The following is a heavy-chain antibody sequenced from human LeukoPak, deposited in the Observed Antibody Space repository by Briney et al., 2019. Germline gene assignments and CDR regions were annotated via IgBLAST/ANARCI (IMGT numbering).Heavy chain of an antibody. J-gene: IGHJ4*02. V-gene: IGHV3-64*01. Sequence: GGSLRLSCAASGFTFRTSGMNWVRQAPGKGLEYVSAISSNGGSTYYANSVKGRFTISRDNSKNTLYLQMGSLRAEDMAVYYCARAKFPGVSSGYYPFDYWGQGTLVTVSS. CDR2: ISSNGGST. CDR1: GFTFRTSG. CDR3: ARAKFPGVSSGYYPFDY. D-gene: IGHD3-22*01.